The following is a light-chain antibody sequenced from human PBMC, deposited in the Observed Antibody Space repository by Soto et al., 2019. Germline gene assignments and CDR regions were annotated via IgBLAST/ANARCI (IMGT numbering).Light chain of an antibody. J-gene: IGKJ3*01. Sequence: EIVLTQSPGTLSLFPGERATLSCRASQSVSSSYLAWYQQKPGQAPRLLIYGASSRATGIPDRFSGSGSGTDFTLTISRLEPEDFAVYYCQQYGSSLFTFGTGTKVDIK. CDR1: QSVSSSY. V-gene: IGKV3-20*01. CDR3: QQYGSSLFT. CDR2: GAS.